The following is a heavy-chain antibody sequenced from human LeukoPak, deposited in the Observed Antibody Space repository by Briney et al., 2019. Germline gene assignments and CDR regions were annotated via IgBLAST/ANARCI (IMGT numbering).Heavy chain of an antibody. J-gene: IGHJ4*02. CDR3: ARLNYYDSSGYPYYFDY. CDR1: GGSISSYY. V-gene: IGHV4-59*08. Sequence: SETLSLTCTVSGGSISSYYWSWIRQPPGKGLEWIGYIYYSGSTNYNPSLKSRVTISVDTSKDLFSLKLSSVTAADTAVYYCARLNYYDSSGYPYYFDYWGQGTLVTVSS. D-gene: IGHD3-22*01. CDR2: IYYSGST.